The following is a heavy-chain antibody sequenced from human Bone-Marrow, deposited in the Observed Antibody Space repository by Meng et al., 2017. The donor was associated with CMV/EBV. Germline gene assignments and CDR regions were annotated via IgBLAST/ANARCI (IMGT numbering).Heavy chain of an antibody. CDR3: TTSSYYDFWSGYLTSGWFDP. CDR1: GFTFSNAW. Sequence: GESLKISCAASGFTFSNAWMSWVRQAPGKGLEWVGRIKSKTDGGTTDYAAPVKGRFTISRDDSKNTLYLQMNSLKTEDTAVYYCTTSSYYDFWSGYLTSGWFDPWGHGTLVTVSS. CDR2: IKSKTDGGTT. J-gene: IGHJ5*02. D-gene: IGHD3-3*01. V-gene: IGHV3-15*01.